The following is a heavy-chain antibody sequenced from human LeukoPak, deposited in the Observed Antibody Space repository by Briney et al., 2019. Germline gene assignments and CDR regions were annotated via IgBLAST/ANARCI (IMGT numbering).Heavy chain of an antibody. D-gene: IGHD2-15*01. J-gene: IGHJ4*02. CDR1: GLTFSSYW. CDR2: IKQDGSEK. Sequence: GGSLRLSCAASGLTFSSYWMSWVRQAPGKGLDWVANIKQDGSEKYYVDSVKGRFTISRDNAKNSLYLQMSSLRAEDTAVYYCARSGYCSGGSCYESDYWGQGTLVTVSS. V-gene: IGHV3-7*01. CDR3: ARSGYCSGGSCYESDY.